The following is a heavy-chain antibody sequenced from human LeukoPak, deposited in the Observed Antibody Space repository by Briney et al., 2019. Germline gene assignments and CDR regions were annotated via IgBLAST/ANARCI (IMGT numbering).Heavy chain of an antibody. J-gene: IGHJ4*02. Sequence: SETLSLTCAVYGGSFSGYYWSWIRQPPGKGLEWIGEINHSGSTNYNPSLKNRVTISVDTSKNQFSLKLSSVTAADTAVYYCARHRRDYYGSGRMYYFDYWGQGTLVTVSS. CDR3: ARHRRDYYGSGRMYYFDY. CDR2: INHSGST. D-gene: IGHD3-10*01. CDR1: GGSFSGYY. V-gene: IGHV4-34*01.